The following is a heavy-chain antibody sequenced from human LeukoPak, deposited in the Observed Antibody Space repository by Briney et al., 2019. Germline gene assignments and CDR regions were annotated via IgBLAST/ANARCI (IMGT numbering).Heavy chain of an antibody. CDR2: IIPIFGTA. J-gene: IGHJ4*02. CDR3: ARDRNIVVVPAATDY. V-gene: IGHV1-69*06. D-gene: IGHD2-2*01. CDR1: GGTFSSYA. Sequence: GASVKVSCKASGGTFSSYAISWVRQAPGQGLEWMGGIIPIFGTANYAQKFQGRVTITADTSTSTAYMELRSLRSDDTAVYYCARDRNIVVVPAATDYWGQGTLVTVSS.